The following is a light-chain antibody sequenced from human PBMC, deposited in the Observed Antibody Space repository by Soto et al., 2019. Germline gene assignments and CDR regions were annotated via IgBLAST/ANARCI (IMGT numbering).Light chain of an antibody. CDR3: QQYNNWPYT. CDR1: QSVSGN. J-gene: IGKJ2*01. Sequence: EIVMTQSPATLSVSPGERATLSCKASQSVSGNLAWYQQKPGQAPRLLIYGASTRATGIPARFSGSTSGTEFTLTISSLQSEDFAVYYCQQYNNWPYTFGQGTKLEIK. V-gene: IGKV3-15*01. CDR2: GAS.